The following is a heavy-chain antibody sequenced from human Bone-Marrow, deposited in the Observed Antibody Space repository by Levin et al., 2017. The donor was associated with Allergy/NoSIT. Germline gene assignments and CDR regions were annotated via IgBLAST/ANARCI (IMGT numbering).Heavy chain of an antibody. CDR3: AKGVAGSGYPHFDY. CDR2: ISWDSGSI. V-gene: IGHV3-9*01. J-gene: IGHJ4*02. CDR1: GFTFDDYA. D-gene: IGHD3-22*01. Sequence: PGESLKISCAASGFTFDDYAMYWVRQAPGKGLEWVSGISWDSGSIGYADSVKGRFTISRDNAKNSLYLQMNSLKPEDTALYYCAKGVAGSGYPHFDYWGQGTLVTVSS.